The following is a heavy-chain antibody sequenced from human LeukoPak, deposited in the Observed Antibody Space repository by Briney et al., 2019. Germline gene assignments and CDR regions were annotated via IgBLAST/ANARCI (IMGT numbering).Heavy chain of an antibody. J-gene: IGHJ4*02. D-gene: IGHD1-26*01. CDR3: ARDSRELLPFLTPDYFDY. V-gene: IGHV1-2*02. CDR1: GYTFTGYY. CDR2: INPNSGGT. Sequence: ASVKVSCKASGYTFTGYYMHWVRQAPGQGLEWMGWINPNSGGTNYVQKFQGRVTMTRDTSISTAYMELSRLRSDDTAVYYCARDSRELLPFLTPDYFDYWGQGTLVTVSS.